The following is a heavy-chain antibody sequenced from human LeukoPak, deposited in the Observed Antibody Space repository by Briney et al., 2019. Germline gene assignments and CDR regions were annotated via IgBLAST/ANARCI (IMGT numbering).Heavy chain of an antibody. J-gene: IGHJ4*02. Sequence: TLSLTCTVSGGSISSYYWSWIRQPPGKALEWLALIYWDDDKRYSPSLKSRLTITKDTSKNQVVLTMTNMDPVDTATYYCAHRYSGSLCYFDYWGQGTLVTVSS. CDR3: AHRYSGSLCYFDY. D-gene: IGHD1-26*01. CDR2: IYWDDDK. CDR1: GGSISSYYW. V-gene: IGHV2-5*08.